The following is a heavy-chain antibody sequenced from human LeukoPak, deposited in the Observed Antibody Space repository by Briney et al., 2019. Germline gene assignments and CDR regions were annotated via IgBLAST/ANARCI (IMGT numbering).Heavy chain of an antibody. D-gene: IGHD4-17*01. CDR1: GFTFSSYA. V-gene: IGHV3-23*01. CDR2: ISGSGGST. CDR3: AKLRDGDPVGYFDY. J-gene: IGHJ4*02. Sequence: PGGSLRLSCAASGFTFSSYAMSWVRQAPGKGLEWVSAISGSGGSTYYADSVKGRFTISRDNSKNTLYLQMDSLRAEDTAVYYCAKLRDGDPVGYFDYWGQGSLVTVSS.